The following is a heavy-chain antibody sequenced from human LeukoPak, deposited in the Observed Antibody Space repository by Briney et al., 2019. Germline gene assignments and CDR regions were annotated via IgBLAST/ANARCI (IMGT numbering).Heavy chain of an antibody. D-gene: IGHD6-19*01. CDR3: ARDGIIPVAGRD. Sequence: SQTLSLTCTVSGGSISSGSYYWSWIRQPAGKGLEWIGSIYHSGSTYYNPSLKSRVTISVDTSKNQFSLKLSSVTAADTAVYYCARDGIIPVAGRDWGQGTLVTVSS. CDR1: GGSISSGSYY. V-gene: IGHV4-39*07. J-gene: IGHJ4*02. CDR2: IYHSGST.